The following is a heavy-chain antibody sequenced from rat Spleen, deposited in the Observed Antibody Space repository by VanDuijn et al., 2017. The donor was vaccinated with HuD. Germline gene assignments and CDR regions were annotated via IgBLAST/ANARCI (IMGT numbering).Heavy chain of an antibody. CDR3: TTGGTTLYVMDV. Sequence: EVQLVESGGGLVQPGRSLKLSCVASGFTFRNYWMYWIRQAPGKGLEWVASITNTGGSTYYPDSVKGRFTISRDYAKSTLYLQMDSLRSEDTATYYCTTGGTTLYVMDVWGQGASVTVSS. CDR2: ITNTGGST. CDR1: GFTFRNYW. V-gene: IGHV5-31*01. J-gene: IGHJ4*01. D-gene: IGHD1-10*01.